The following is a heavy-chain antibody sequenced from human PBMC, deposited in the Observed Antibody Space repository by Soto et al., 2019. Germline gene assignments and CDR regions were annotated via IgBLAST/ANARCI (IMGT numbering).Heavy chain of an antibody. CDR1: GYTFTNYG. CDR3: ARGPAGGLRGGVSY. V-gene: IGHV1-18*04. CDR2: ISAYNGDT. J-gene: IGHJ4*02. D-gene: IGHD2-15*01. Sequence: QVQLVQSGGEVKKPGASVKVSCKTSGYTFTNYGITWVRQAPGQGLKGMGWISAYNGDTNYAQKFQGRVIMTTDTSTTTAYMELRSLRSDDTAVYYCARGPAGGLRGGVSYWGQGTLVTVSS.